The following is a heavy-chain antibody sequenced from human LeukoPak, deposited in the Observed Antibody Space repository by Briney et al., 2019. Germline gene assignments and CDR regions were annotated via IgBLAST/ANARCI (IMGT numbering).Heavy chain of an antibody. J-gene: IGHJ6*03. CDR2: IKQDGSEK. CDR1: GFTFSSYW. CDR3: ARGGAVAGGDDYYYYMDV. Sequence: GGSLRLSCAASGFTFSSYWMSWVRQAPGKGLEWVANIKQDGSEKYYVDSVKGRFTISRDNAKNSLYLQMNSLRAEDTAVYYCARGGAVAGGDDYYYYMDVWGKGTTVTVSS. D-gene: IGHD6-19*01. V-gene: IGHV3-7*01.